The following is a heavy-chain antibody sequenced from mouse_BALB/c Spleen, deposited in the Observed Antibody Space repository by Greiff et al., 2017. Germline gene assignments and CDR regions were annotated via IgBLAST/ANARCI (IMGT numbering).Heavy chain of an antibody. CDR1: GYTFTSYW. CDR2: INPSTGYT. V-gene: IGHV1-7*01. J-gene: IGHJ1*01. CDR3: ARSWDGYYGYFDV. D-gene: IGHD2-3*01. Sequence: VHLVESGAELAKPGASVKMSCKASGYTFTSYWMHWVKQRPGQGLEWIGYINPSTGYTEYNQKFKDKATLTADKSSSTAYMQLSSLTSEDSAVYYCARSWDGYYGYFDVWGAGTTVTVSS.